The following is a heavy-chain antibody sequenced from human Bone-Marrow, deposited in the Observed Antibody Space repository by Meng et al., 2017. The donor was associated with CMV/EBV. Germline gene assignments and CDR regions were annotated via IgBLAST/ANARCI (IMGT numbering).Heavy chain of an antibody. J-gene: IGHJ4*02. Sequence: GESLKISCAASGFTFSSYWMSWVRQAPGKGLEWVANIKQDGSEKYYVDSVKGRFTISRDNSKNTLYLQMNSLRAEDTAVYYCAKDFAIFGVVIIGVDYWGQGTLVTVSS. CDR1: GFTFSSYW. V-gene: IGHV3-7*03. CDR2: IKQDGSEK. D-gene: IGHD3-3*01. CDR3: AKDFAIFGVVIIGVDY.